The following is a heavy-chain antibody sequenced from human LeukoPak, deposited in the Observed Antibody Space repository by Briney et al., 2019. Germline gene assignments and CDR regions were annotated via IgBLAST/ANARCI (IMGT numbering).Heavy chain of an antibody. V-gene: IGHV3-23*01. CDR2: ISGSGGST. CDR3: LKWGSWIGKTFDI. J-gene: IGHJ3*02. CDR1: GFTFSRYA. Sequence: RAGGSLRLSCAASGFTFSRYAMNWVRQVPGKGLEWVSPISGSGGSTYYADSVKGRFTISRDNSKNTLYLQMNSLRAEDTAVYYCLKWGSWIGKTFDIWGQGTMVTVSS. D-gene: IGHD5-12*01.